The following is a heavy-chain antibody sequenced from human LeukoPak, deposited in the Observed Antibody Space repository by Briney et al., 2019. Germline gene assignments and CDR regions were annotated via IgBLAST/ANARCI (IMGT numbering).Heavy chain of an antibody. CDR1: GFTFSDHY. Sequence: PGGSLRLSCAASGFTFSDHYMDWVRQAPGKGLEWVGRIRNKGNRYTTEYAASVEGRFTISRDDSKSSLYLQMNSLKTEDTAVYYCAADQLLWGHDAFEIWGQGTMVTVSS. CDR3: AADQLLWGHDAFEI. J-gene: IGHJ3*02. D-gene: IGHD2-2*01. V-gene: IGHV3-72*01. CDR2: IRNKGNRYTT.